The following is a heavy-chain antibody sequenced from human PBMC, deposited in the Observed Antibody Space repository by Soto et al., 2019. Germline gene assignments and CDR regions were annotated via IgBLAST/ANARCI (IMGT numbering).Heavy chain of an antibody. CDR3: ARDNYDFWSGYYTNNYYYGGMDV. CDR1: GVSISSYY. J-gene: IGHJ6*02. Sequence: PSETLSLTCTVSGVSISSYYWSWIRQPAGKGLEWIGRIYTSGSTNYNPSLKSRVTMSVDTSKNQFSLTLSSVTAADTAVYYCARDNYDFWSGYYTNNYYYGGMDVWGQGTTVTVSS. D-gene: IGHD3-3*01. V-gene: IGHV4-4*07. CDR2: IYTSGST.